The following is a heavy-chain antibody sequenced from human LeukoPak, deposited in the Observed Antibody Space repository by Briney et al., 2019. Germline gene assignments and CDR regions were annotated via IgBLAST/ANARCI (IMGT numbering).Heavy chain of an antibody. CDR3: ARDKTPIAAASGWFDP. V-gene: IGHV4-39*07. J-gene: IGHJ5*02. CDR2: IYYSGST. Sequence: PSETLSLTCTVSGGSISSSSYYWGWIRQPPGKGLEWIGSIYYSGSTYYNPSLKSRVTISVDTSKNQFSLKLSSVTAADTAVYYCARDKTPIAAASGWFDPWGQGTLVTVSS. D-gene: IGHD6-13*01. CDR1: GGSISSSSYY.